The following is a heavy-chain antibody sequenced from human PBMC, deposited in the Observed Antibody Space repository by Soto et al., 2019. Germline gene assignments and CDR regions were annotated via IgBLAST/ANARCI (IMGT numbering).Heavy chain of an antibody. CDR1: GGSVSGCQW. CDR3: ARTSRVGACAYDFDI. CDR2: IHHSGST. J-gene: IGHJ3*02. Sequence: LSLTCALSGGSVSGCQWWRWLHQPPGKGLEWIGEIHHSGSTGYNPSLKSRVTISVDTYKNQFSLKLSPVTVADTAVYCCARTSRVGACAYDFDIWGQGTMVTVSS. D-gene: IGHD1-26*01. V-gene: IGHV4-4*01.